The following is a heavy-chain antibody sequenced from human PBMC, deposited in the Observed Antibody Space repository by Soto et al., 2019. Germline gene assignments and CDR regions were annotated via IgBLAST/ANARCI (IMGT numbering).Heavy chain of an antibody. D-gene: IGHD6-19*01. CDR2: MSGDGGST. V-gene: IGHV3-23*01. J-gene: IGHJ5*02. Sequence: GGSLRLSCAASGFTFPNYGMIWVRQAPGKGLEWVSGMSGDGGSTYTIDSVKGRFTISRDNSKNTLYLQMNSLRAEDTAVYYCAKGNEAVAETWFDPWGQETLVTVSS. CDR1: GFTFPNYG. CDR3: AKGNEAVAETWFDP.